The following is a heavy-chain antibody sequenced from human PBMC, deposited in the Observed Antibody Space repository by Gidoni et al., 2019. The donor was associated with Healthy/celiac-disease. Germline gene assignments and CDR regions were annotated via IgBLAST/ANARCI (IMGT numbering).Heavy chain of an antibody. Sequence: EVQLVESGGGLVKPGGSLSLSCAASGFTFSSHSMNWVLQAPGKGLEWVSSNSRSSSYIYYADSVKGRFTISRDNAKNSLYLQMNSLRAEDTAVYYCARWGLLWFGEPRTFLYYYYGMDVWGQGTTVTVSS. CDR2: NSRSSSYI. J-gene: IGHJ6*02. CDR3: ARWGLLWFGEPRTFLYYYYGMDV. CDR1: GFTFSSHS. D-gene: IGHD3-10*01. V-gene: IGHV3-21*01.